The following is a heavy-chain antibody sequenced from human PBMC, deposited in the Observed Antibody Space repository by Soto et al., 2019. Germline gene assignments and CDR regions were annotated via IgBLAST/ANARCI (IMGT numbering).Heavy chain of an antibody. Sequence: ASLKVSCQTSGYSNSFYGINWVRQKNGQGLEWMGWINPSDGNRNFAQKFEDRVTMTTATSTNTVFLELRSLKSDDTAIYYCARDRLRGYDSSGFYSWGQGTMVTVSS. CDR1: GYSNSFYG. D-gene: IGHD3-22*01. J-gene: IGHJ4*02. V-gene: IGHV1-18*01. CDR2: INPSDGNR. CDR3: ARDRLRGYDSSGFYS.